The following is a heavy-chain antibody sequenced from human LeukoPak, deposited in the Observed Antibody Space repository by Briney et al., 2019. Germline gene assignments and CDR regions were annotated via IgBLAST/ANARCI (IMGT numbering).Heavy chain of an antibody. V-gene: IGHV4-4*09. J-gene: IGHJ4*02. D-gene: IGHD3-10*01. CDR2: IYSSGNT. CDR1: GVSVSGYY. Sequence: SETLSLSCTVSGVSVSGYYWSWIRQPPGKGLEYIGYIYSSGNTNYNPSLKSRVTISVDTSKNQFSLKLSSVTGADTAVYYCARHSGYFDYWGQGTLVTVSS. CDR3: ARHSGYFDY.